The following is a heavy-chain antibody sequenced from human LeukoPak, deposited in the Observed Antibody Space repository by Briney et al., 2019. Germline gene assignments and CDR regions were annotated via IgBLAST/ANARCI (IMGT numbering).Heavy chain of an antibody. D-gene: IGHD3-9*01. V-gene: IGHV1-2*06. Sequence: ASVKVSCKASGYTFTGYYMHWVRQAPGQGLEWMGRINPNSGGTNYAQKFQGRVTMTRDTSISTAYMELSRLGSDDAAVYYCARDSSLRYFDWSIDYWGQGTLVTVSS. CDR1: GYTFTGYY. CDR3: ARDSSLRYFDWSIDY. CDR2: INPNSGGT. J-gene: IGHJ4*02.